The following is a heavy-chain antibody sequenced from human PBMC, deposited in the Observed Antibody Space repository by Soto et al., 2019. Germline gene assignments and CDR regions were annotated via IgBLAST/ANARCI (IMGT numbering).Heavy chain of an antibody. CDR3: ARDQPDSWFGELLSPN. Sequence: QVQLVQSGAEVKKPGSSVKVSCKASGGTFSSYTISWVRQAPGQGLEWMGRIIPILGIANYAQKFQGRVTITADKSTSXAYMELSSLRSEDTAVYYCARDQPDSWFGELLSPNWGQGTLVTVSS. CDR1: GGTFSSYT. CDR2: IIPILGIA. J-gene: IGHJ4*02. V-gene: IGHV1-69*08. D-gene: IGHD3-10*01.